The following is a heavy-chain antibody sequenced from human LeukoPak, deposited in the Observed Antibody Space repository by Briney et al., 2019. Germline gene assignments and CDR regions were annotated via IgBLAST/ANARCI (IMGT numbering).Heavy chain of an antibody. Sequence: GGSLRLSCTASGFTFGDYAMSWVRQAPGKGLGWVGFIRSKAYGGTTEYAASVKGRFTISRDDSKSIAYLQMNSLKTEDTAVYYCTRTRVSGWYYYYMDVWGKGTTVTISS. V-gene: IGHV3-49*04. CDR3: TRTRVSGWYYYYMDV. CDR2: IRSKAYGGTT. CDR1: GFTFGDYA. J-gene: IGHJ6*03. D-gene: IGHD6-19*01.